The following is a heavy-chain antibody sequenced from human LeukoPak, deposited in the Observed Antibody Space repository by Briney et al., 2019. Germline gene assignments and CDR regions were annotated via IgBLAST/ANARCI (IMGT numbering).Heavy chain of an antibody. V-gene: IGHV1-8*01. CDR3: ALRRAYYYGMDV. CDR1: VYTFTSYD. Sequence: ASVKVSCKASVYTFTSYDINWVRQATGQGLEWMGWMNPNSGNTGYAQKFQSRVTMTRNTSISTAYMELSSLRSEDTAVYYCALRRAYYYGMDVWGQGTTVTVSS. J-gene: IGHJ6*02. CDR2: MNPNSGNT.